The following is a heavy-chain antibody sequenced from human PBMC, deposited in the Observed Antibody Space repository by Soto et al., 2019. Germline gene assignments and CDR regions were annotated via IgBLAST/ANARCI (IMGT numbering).Heavy chain of an antibody. V-gene: IGHV5-10-1*01. D-gene: IGHD3-3*01. Sequence: GESLKISCKGSGYSFTSYWISWVRQMPGKGLEWMGRIDPSDSYTNYSPSFQGHVTISADKSISTAYLQWSSLKASDTAMYYCARRGPITYYDFWSFYYKDDYYCDGLDFWAQRTTVLGSS. CDR1: GYSFTSYW. CDR2: IDPSDSYT. J-gene: IGHJ6*02. CDR3: ARRGPITYYDFWSFYYKDDYYCDGLDF.